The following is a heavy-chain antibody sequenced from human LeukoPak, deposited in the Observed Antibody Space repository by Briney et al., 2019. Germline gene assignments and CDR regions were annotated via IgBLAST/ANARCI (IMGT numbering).Heavy chain of an antibody. D-gene: IGHD6-19*01. CDR2: IRYDGSNK. J-gene: IGHJ4*02. CDR1: GFTFSSYG. Sequence: PTGGSLRLSCAASGFTFSSYGMHWVRQAPGKGLEWVAFIRYDGSNKYYADSVKGRFTISRDNSKNTLYLQMNSLRAEDTAVYYCAKDLSLGQWLVPYYFDYWGQGTLVTVSS. V-gene: IGHV3-30*02. CDR3: AKDLSLGQWLVPYYFDY.